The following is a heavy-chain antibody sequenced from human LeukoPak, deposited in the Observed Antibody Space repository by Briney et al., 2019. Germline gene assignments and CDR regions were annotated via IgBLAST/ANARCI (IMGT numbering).Heavy chain of an antibody. Sequence: GGSLRLSCAASGFTFRSYGMHWVRQAPGKGLEWVAVMSYVGSNKYYADSVKGRFTISRDNSKNTLYLQMNSLRAEDTAVYYCAKDIRIAAAGTATDYFDSWGQGTLVTVSS. CDR1: GFTFRSYG. J-gene: IGHJ4*02. CDR3: AKDIRIAAAGTATDYFDS. V-gene: IGHV3-30*18. D-gene: IGHD6-13*01. CDR2: MSYVGSNK.